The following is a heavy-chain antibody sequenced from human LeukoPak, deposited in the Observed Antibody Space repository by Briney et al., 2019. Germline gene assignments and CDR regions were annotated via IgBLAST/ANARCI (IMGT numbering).Heavy chain of an antibody. CDR2: INHSGST. CDR1: GGSFSGYY. CDR3: ARGAHSGWYDY. Sequence: PSETLSLTCAVYGGSFSGYYWSWIRQPPGKGLEWIGEINHSGSTNYNPSLKSRVTISVDTSKNQFSLKLSSVTAADTAVYYCARGAHSGWYDYWGQGTLVTVSS. D-gene: IGHD6-19*01. V-gene: IGHV4-34*01. J-gene: IGHJ4*02.